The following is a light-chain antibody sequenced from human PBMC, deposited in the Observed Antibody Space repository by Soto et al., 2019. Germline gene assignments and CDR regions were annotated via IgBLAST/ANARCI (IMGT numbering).Light chain of an antibody. CDR3: QQCDGSPRLT. CDR2: GAS. J-gene: IGKJ4*01. Sequence: EIVLTQSPGTLSLSPGERATLSCRASQSVSSSYLAWYQQKPGQAPRLLIYGASTKATGIQDRFSGSGYGTYFTLTIIRLEPEDFAVYCCQQCDGSPRLTCGGGTKLEIK. CDR1: QSVSSSY. V-gene: IGKV3-20*01.